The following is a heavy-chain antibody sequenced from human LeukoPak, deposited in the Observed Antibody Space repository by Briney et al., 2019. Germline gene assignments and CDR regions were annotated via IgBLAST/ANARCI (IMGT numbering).Heavy chain of an antibody. CDR1: GFTFSSYW. CDR3: ARDQSLGYCSGDSCHSDY. CDR2: IKQDGSEK. D-gene: IGHD2-15*01. V-gene: IGHV3-7*01. J-gene: IGHJ4*02. Sequence: GSLRLSCAASGFTFSSYWMSWVRQAPGKGLEWVANIKQDGSEKYHVDSVKGRFTISRDNAKNSLYLQMNSLRAEDTAVYYCARDQSLGYCSGDSCHSDYWGQGTLVTVSS.